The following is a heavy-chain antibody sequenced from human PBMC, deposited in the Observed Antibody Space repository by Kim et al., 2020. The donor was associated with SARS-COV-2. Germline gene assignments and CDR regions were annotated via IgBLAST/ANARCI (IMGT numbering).Heavy chain of an antibody. CDR3: ARDPHSSGWYKGLVDY. CDR2: ISYDGSNK. V-gene: IGHV3-30*04. J-gene: IGHJ4*02. Sequence: GGSLRLSCAASGFTFSSYAMHWVRQAPGKGLEWVAVISYDGSNKYYADSVKGRFTISRDNSKNTLYLQMNSLRAEDTAVYYCARDPHSSGWYKGLVDYWGQGTLVTVSS. CDR1: GFTFSSYA. D-gene: IGHD6-19*01.